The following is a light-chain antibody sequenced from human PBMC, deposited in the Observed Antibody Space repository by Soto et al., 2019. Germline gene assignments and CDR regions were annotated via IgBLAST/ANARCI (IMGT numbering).Light chain of an antibody. V-gene: IGLV1-40*01. CDR3: QSYDSSLSGWV. CDR2: GNS. CDR1: SSNIGEGSD. Sequence: QSVLTQPPSVSGAPGQRVTISCTGSSSNIGEGSDVHWYQQLPGTAPKLLIYGNSTRPSGVPDRFSGSKSGTSASLAITGLQAEDEADYYCQSYDSSLSGWVFGGGTKLTVL. J-gene: IGLJ3*02.